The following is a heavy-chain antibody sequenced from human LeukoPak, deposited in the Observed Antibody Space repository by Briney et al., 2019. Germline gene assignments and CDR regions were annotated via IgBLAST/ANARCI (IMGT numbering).Heavy chain of an antibody. CDR3: ARLHLGDPHDSGSPNWFDP. CDR2: INKDGSVN. CDR1: GFTFSSYA. Sequence: GGSLRLSCAASGFTFSSYAMHWVHQAPGKGLEWVANINKDGSVNYHADFTKGRFTFSRDNAKNSLYVQMNSLRAEDTAVYYCARLHLGDPHDSGSPNWFDPWGQGTLVTVSS. D-gene: IGHD3-10*01. J-gene: IGHJ5*02. V-gene: IGHV3-7*03.